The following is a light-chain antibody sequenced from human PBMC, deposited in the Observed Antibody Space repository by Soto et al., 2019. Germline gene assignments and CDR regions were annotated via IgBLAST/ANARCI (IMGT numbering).Light chain of an antibody. CDR1: QDINVY. Sequence: IHITYSPSYVYASDNDTVTITYRASQDINVYLNWYQQKPGEVPKLLIYSASTLQSGVPSRFSGSGSGTDFTLTISSLQPEDFATYYCQHYNSAPYTFGQGTKVDIK. CDR2: SAS. J-gene: IGKJ1*01. V-gene: IGKV1-39*01. CDR3: QHYNSAPYT.